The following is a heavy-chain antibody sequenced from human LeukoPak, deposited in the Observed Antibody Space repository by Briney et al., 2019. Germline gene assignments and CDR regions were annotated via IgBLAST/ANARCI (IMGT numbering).Heavy chain of an antibody. D-gene: IGHD3-16*01. J-gene: IGHJ1*01. Sequence: PGGSLRLSCAASGFTFSTYGMHWVRQAPGEGLEWVAFMRNDGSNKYYADSVRGRFTISRDNSKNTLYLQMNSLKAEDTAVYYCAKANTGGGSNNLGYFHHWGQGTLVTVSS. CDR3: AKANTGGGSNNLGYFHH. CDR1: GFTFSTYG. CDR2: MRNDGSNK. V-gene: IGHV3-30*02.